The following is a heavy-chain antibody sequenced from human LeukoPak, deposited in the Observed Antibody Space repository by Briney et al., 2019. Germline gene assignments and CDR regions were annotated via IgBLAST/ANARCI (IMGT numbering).Heavy chain of an antibody. V-gene: IGHV3-73*01. J-gene: IGHJ4*02. CDR3: AKDTSSSWTSIPFDY. Sequence: QPGGSLKLSCAASGFTFSGSAMHWVRQASGKGLEWVGRIRSKANSYATAYAASVKGRFTISRDNSKNTLYLQMNSLRAEDTAVYYCAKDTSSSWTSIPFDYWGQGTLVTVSS. CDR2: IRSKANSYAT. D-gene: IGHD6-13*01. CDR1: GFTFSGSA.